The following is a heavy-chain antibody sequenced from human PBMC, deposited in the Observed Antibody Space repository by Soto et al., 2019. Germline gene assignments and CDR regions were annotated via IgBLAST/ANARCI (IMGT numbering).Heavy chain of an antibody. V-gene: IGHV4-59*01. D-gene: IGHD3-22*01. Sequence: ESLSLTCTVSGGSISSYYWSWIRQPPGKGLEWIGYIYYSGSTNYNPSLKSRVTISVDTSKNQFSLKLSSVTAADTAVYYCARPYYYDSSSESGAFDIGDQRTMVTVSS. CDR3: ARPYYYDSSSESGAFDI. CDR1: GGSISSYY. J-gene: IGHJ3*02. CDR2: IYYSGST.